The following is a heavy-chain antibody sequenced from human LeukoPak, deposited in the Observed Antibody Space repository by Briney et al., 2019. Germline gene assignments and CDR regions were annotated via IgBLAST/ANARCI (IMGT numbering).Heavy chain of an antibody. Sequence: GGSLRLSCAVSGFSFTDYGMHWVRQAPGKGLDWVAVIWNDGSNKFEADSVKGRFTISRDNSKNTLYLQMNSLRAEDTAVYYCARDLTMVRGVTLDYWGQGTLVTVSS. CDR1: GFSFTDYG. V-gene: IGHV3-33*01. CDR2: IWNDGSNK. CDR3: ARDLTMVRGVTLDY. J-gene: IGHJ4*02. D-gene: IGHD3-10*01.